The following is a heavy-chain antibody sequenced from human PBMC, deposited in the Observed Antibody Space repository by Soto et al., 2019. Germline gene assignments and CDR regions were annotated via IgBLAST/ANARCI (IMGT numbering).Heavy chain of an antibody. CDR2: ISSSSDYI. CDR3: AREGNGYNYFDY. Sequence: EVQLVESGGGLVKPGGSLRLSCAASGFTFSSYSMNWVRQAPGKGLEWVSSISSSSDYIYYADSMEGRFTISRDNAKNSLFLQMNSLRAEDTAVYYCAREGNGYNYFDYWGQGTLVTVSA. CDR1: GFTFSSYS. J-gene: IGHJ4*02. V-gene: IGHV3-21*01. D-gene: IGHD5-12*01.